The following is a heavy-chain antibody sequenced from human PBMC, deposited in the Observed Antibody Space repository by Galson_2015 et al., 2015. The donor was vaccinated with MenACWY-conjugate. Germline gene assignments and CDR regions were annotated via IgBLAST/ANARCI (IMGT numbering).Heavy chain of an antibody. CDR3: ARDLGSLYETT. J-gene: IGHJ4*02. CDR2: ISSSSTTI. V-gene: IGHV3-48*04. D-gene: IGHD3-16*01. CDR1: GFTFSKYS. Sequence: SLRLSCAASGFTFSKYSMNWVRQAPGKGLDWVAYISSSSTTIQYADSVKGRFTVSRDNAENFLYLQMSSLRAEDTAVYYCARDLGSLYETTWGQGIMVTVSS.